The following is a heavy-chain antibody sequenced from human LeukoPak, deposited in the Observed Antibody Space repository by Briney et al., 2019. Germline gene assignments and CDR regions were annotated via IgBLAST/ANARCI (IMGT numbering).Heavy chain of an antibody. J-gene: IGHJ6*03. Sequence: ASVKVSCKASGYTFTGYYMHWVRQAPGQGLEWMGWINPNSGGTNYAQKFQGRVTMTRDTSISTAYMELSRLRSDDTAVYYCARDGRYFDWSLISYYYYYMDVWGKGTTVTVSS. D-gene: IGHD3-9*01. CDR1: GYTFTGYY. CDR3: ARDGRYFDWSLISYYYYYMDV. CDR2: INPNSGGT. V-gene: IGHV1-2*02.